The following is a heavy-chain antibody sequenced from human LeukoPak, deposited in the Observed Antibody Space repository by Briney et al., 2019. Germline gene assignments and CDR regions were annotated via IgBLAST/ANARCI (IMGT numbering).Heavy chain of an antibody. CDR1: GYTFTSYY. CDR2: INPSGGSA. J-gene: IGHJ3*02. D-gene: IGHD2-21*01. V-gene: IGHV1-46*01. Sequence: GASVKVSCKASGYTFTSYYMHWVRQAPGQGLEWMGIINPSGGSASYAQKFQGRVTMTRDMSTSTAYMELRSLRSDDTAVYYCARDGGDSTFDAFDIWGQGTMVTVSS. CDR3: ARDGGDSTFDAFDI.